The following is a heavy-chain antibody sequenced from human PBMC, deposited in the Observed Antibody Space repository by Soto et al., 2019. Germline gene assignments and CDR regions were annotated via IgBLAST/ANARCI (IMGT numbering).Heavy chain of an antibody. CDR1: GFTFDDYA. V-gene: IGHV3-9*01. CDR3: AKDIRVYYDSSGPGAFDI. J-gene: IGHJ3*02. D-gene: IGHD3-22*01. CDR2: ISWNSGSI. Sequence: GGSLRLSCAASGFTFDDYAMHWVRQAPGKGLEWVSGISWNSGSIGYADSVKGRFTISRDNAKNSLYLQMNSLRAEDTALYYCAKDIRVYYDSSGPGAFDIWGQGTMVTVSS.